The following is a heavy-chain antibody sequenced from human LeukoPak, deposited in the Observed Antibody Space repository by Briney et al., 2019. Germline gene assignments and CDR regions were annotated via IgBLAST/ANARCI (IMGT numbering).Heavy chain of an antibody. J-gene: IGHJ6*02. CDR3: ARVHQIPSDYGMDV. Sequence: PSQTLSLTCAVSGVSISSGGYSWRWIRQPPGKGLEWIGYIYHSGSTYYNPSLKSRVTISVDRSKNQFSLKLSSVTAADTAVYYCARVHQIPSDYGMDVWGQGTTVTVSS. D-gene: IGHD2-2*01. V-gene: IGHV4-30-2*01. CDR1: GVSISSGGYS. CDR2: IYHSGST.